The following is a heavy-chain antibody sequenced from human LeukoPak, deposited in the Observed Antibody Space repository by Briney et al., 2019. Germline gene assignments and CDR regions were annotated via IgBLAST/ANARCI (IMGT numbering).Heavy chain of an antibody. D-gene: IGHD6-13*01. CDR2: ISYDGANK. J-gene: IGHJ5*02. CDR3: ARERIAATGTGWFDP. CDR1: GFIFSDYA. Sequence: GRSLRLSCAASGFIFSDYAIHWVRQAPGKGLEWVAVISYDGANKYYADSVKGRFTISRDNSKNTLYLQMNSLRAEDTAVYFCARERIAATGTGWFDPWGQGNLVTVSS. V-gene: IGHV3-30*04.